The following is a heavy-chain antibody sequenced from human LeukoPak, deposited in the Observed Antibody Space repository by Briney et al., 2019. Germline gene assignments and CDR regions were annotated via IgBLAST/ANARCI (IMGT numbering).Heavy chain of an antibody. CDR1: GGSISSYY. CDR3: ARENVDIVVVTAIRDWFDP. Sequence: SGTLSLTCTVSGGSISSYYWSWIRQPPGKGLEWIGYIYYSGSTNYNPSLKSRVTISVDTSKNQFSLKLSSVTAADTAVYYCARENVDIVVVTAIRDWFDPWGQGTLVTVSS. V-gene: IGHV4-59*01. J-gene: IGHJ5*02. D-gene: IGHD2-21*02. CDR2: IYYSGST.